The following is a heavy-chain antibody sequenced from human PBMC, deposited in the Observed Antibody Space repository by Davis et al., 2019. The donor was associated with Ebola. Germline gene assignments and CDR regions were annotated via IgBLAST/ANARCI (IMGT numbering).Heavy chain of an antibody. Sequence: MPGGSLRLSCAVYGGSFSGYYWSWIRQPPGKGLEWIGEINHSGSTNYNPSLKSRVTISVDTSKNQFSLKLSSVTAADTAVYYCARGLRRASPQKNAFDIWGQGTMVTVSS. CDR3: ARGLRRASPQKNAFDI. J-gene: IGHJ3*02. CDR2: INHSGST. V-gene: IGHV4-34*01. CDR1: GGSFSGYY. D-gene: IGHD3-10*01.